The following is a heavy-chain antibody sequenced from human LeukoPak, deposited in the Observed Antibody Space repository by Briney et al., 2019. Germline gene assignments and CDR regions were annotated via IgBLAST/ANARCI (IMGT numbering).Heavy chain of an antibody. D-gene: IGHD3-3*01. CDR1: GYSISSGYY. Sequence: WETLSLTCTVSGYSISSGYYWGWIRQPPGKGLEWIGSIYHSGSTYYNPSLKSRVTISVDTSKNQFSLKLSSVTAADTAVYYCASVYYDFWSGYYLGPHGWFDPRGQGTLVTVSS. CDR3: ASVYYDFWSGYYLGPHGWFDP. CDR2: IYHSGST. J-gene: IGHJ5*02. V-gene: IGHV4-38-2*02.